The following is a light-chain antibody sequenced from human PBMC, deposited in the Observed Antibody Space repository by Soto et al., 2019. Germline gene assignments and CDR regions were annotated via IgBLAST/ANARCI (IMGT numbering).Light chain of an antibody. CDR1: QSVSSSY. CDR3: QQYCSPNWT. Sequence: EIVLTHSPGTLSLSPGERATLSCRASQSVSSSYLDWYQQKPGQAPRLLLYGASSRSTGIPDRFSGSESGTDFNLTISRLEPEDFAVYYCQQYCSPNWTFGKGTKVEI. V-gene: IGKV3-20*01. J-gene: IGKJ1*01. CDR2: GAS.